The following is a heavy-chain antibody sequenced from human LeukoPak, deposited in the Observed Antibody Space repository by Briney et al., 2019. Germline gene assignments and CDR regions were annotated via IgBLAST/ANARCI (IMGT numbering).Heavy chain of an antibody. CDR1: GGSFSGYY. J-gene: IGHJ4*02. Sequence: SETLSLTCAVYGGSFSGYYRSWIRQPPGKGLEWIGRIYTSGSTNYNPSLKSRVTISVDTSKNQFSLKLSSVTAADTAVYYCASDVDTAMAPSNWGQGTLVTVSS. D-gene: IGHD5-18*01. V-gene: IGHV4-4*08. CDR2: IYTSGST. CDR3: ASDVDTAMAPSN.